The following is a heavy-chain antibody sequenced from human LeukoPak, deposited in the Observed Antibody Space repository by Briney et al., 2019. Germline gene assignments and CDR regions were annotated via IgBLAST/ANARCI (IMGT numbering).Heavy chain of an antibody. V-gene: IGHV4-34*01. D-gene: IGHD3-10*01. J-gene: IGHJ4*02. CDR3: ARGRSYYNY. CDR1: GGSFSGYY. CDR2: INHSGST. Sequence: PSETLSLTCAVYGGSFSGYYWSWIRQPPGKGLEWIGEINHSGSTNYNPSLKSRVTISVDTSKNQFSLKLSSVTAADTAVCYCARGRSYYNYWGQGTLVTVSS.